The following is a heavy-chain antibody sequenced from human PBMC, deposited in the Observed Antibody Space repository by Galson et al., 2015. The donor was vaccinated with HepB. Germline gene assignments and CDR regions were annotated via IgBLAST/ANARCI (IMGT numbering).Heavy chain of an antibody. V-gene: IGHV3-30-3*01. Sequence: SLRLSCAASGFTFSSYAMHWVRQAPGKGLEWVAVISYDGSNKYYADSVKGRFTISRDNSKNTLYLQMNSLRAEDTAVYYCASYDSGDYYDILTGYYNADYWGQGTLVTVSS. CDR2: ISYDGSNK. CDR3: ASYDSGDYYDILTGYYNADY. CDR1: GFTFSSYA. D-gene: IGHD3-9*01. J-gene: IGHJ4*02.